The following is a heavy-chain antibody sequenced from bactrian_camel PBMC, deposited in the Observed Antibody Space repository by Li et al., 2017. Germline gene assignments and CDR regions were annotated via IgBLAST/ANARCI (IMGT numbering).Heavy chain of an antibody. V-gene: IGHV3S9*01. CDR1: GYAYNPNYS. D-gene: IGHD3*01. CDR3: AADRRLWVDIDRADFAY. J-gene: IGHJ6*01. Sequence: VQLVESGGGSVQAGGSLRLSCVASGYAYNPNYSMGWFRLSPGKGREGMAIIDRDHTTAYVDSVKGRFTISKDSAKKTLYLQMNSLKPEDTAMYYCAADRRLWVDIDRADFAYWGQGTQVTVS. CDR2: IDRDHTT.